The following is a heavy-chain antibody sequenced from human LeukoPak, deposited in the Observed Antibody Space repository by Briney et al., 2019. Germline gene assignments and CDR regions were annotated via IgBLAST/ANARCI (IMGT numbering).Heavy chain of an antibody. CDR2: ISYDGSNK. V-gene: IGHV3-30*19. D-gene: IGHD1-26*01. CDR1: GFTFSSYG. Sequence: PGGSLRLSCAASGFTFSSYGMHWVRQAPGKGLEWVAVISYDGSNKFYADSVKGRFTISRDNFKNTLYLQMNSLRVEDTDVYYCARDISGSWSFDYWGQGTLVTVSS. CDR3: ARDISGSWSFDY. J-gene: IGHJ4*02.